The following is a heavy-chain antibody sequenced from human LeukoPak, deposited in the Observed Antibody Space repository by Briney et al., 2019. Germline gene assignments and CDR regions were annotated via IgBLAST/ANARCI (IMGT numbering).Heavy chain of an antibody. Sequence: ASVKVSCKASGYTFTDYYMHWVRQAPGQGLEWMGWMNPNSGGTNYAQKFQGRVSMTRDTSISTAYMELSRLRSDDTALYYCASGALIAVAGTWGQGTLVTVSS. CDR3: ASGALIAVAGT. J-gene: IGHJ4*02. CDR1: GYTFTDYY. V-gene: IGHV1-2*02. CDR2: MNPNSGGT. D-gene: IGHD6-19*01.